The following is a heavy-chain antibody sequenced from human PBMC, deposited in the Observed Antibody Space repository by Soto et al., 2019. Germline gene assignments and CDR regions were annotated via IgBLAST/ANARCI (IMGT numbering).Heavy chain of an antibody. CDR3: ARESTYYDILTRYYGF. CDR1: GGSFSGYY. J-gene: IGHJ4*02. CDR2: INHSGST. V-gene: IGHV4-34*01. D-gene: IGHD3-9*01. Sequence: QVQLQQWGSGLLKPSETLSLTCAVYGGSFSGYYWSWIRQPPGKGLEWIGEINHSGSTNYNPSLKSRVTISVDTSKNQFSLKLSSVPAADTAVYYCARESTYYDILTRYYGFWGQGTLVTVSS.